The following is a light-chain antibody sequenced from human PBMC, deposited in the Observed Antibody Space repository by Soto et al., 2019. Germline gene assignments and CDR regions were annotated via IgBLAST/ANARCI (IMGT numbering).Light chain of an antibody. CDR3: QSYDSSRWV. CDR1: SSNIGAGYD. Sequence: QSVLTQPPSVSGAPGQRVTISCTGSSSNIGAGYDVHWYQQLPGRALKLLIYDNNNRPSGVPDRFSGSKSGTSASLAITGLQAEDEADYYCQSYDSSRWVFGGGTKVTVL. V-gene: IGLV1-40*01. CDR2: DNN. J-gene: IGLJ3*02.